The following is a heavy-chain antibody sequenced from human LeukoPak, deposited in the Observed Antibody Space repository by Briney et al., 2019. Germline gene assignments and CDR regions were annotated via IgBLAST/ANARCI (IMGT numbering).Heavy chain of an antibody. J-gene: IGHJ4*02. D-gene: IGHD1-26*01. CDR1: GFTFSSYG. Sequence: GGSLRLSCAASGFTFSSYGMHWVRQAPGKGLEWVSAISGSGGSTYYADSVKGRFTISRDNSKNTLYLQMNSLRAEDTAVYYCAKGSIVGLFDYWGQGTLVTVSS. CDR3: AKGSIVGLFDY. V-gene: IGHV3-23*01. CDR2: ISGSGGST.